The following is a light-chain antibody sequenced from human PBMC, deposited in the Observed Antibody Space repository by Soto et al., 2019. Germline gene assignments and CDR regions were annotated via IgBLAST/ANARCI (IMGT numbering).Light chain of an antibody. Sequence: DIVMTQSPDSLSVSLGERATINCKSSQSVLSSSNNKNYLAWHQQKPGQPPKVVIYWASTRGSGVPDRFSGSGSGTDFTLTISSLQAEDVAVYYCQHYYSSPLTFGGGTKVDIK. CDR1: QSVLSSSNNKNY. CDR3: QHYYSSPLT. CDR2: WAS. V-gene: IGKV4-1*01. J-gene: IGKJ4*01.